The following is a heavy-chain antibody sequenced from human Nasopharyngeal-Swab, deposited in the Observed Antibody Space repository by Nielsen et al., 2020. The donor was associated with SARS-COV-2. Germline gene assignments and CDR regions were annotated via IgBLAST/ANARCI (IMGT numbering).Heavy chain of an antibody. J-gene: IGHJ4*02. CDR1: GYTFTSYG. CDR2: ISAYNGNT. D-gene: IGHD6-6*01. V-gene: IGHV1-18*04. Sequence: GSVKVSCRASGYTFTSYGISWVRQAPGQGLEWMGWISAYNGNTNYAQKLQGRVTMTTDTSTSTAYMELRSLRSDDTAVYYCARDPLGSSSSVGDYWGQGTLVTVSS. CDR3: ARDPLGSSSSVGDY.